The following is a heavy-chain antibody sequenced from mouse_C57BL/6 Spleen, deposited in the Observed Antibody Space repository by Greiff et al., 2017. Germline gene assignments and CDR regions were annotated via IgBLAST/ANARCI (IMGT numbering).Heavy chain of an antibody. D-gene: IGHD1-1*01. CDR2: IDPEDGDT. J-gene: IGHJ2*01. CDR3: TAYVYGSSDY. V-gene: IGHV14-1*01. CDR1: GFNIKDYY. Sequence: EVQLQQSGAELVRPGASVKLSCTASGFNIKDYYMHWVKQRPEQGLEWIGRIDPEDGDTEYAPKFQGKATMTADTSSTTAYLQRSSLTSEDTAVYYCTAYVYGSSDYWGQGTTLTVAS.